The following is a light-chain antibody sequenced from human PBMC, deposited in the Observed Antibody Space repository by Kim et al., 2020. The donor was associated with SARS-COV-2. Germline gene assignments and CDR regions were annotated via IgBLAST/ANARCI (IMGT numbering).Light chain of an antibody. CDR2: EVS. CDR1: SSDVGSYNL. V-gene: IGLV2-23*02. CDR3: CSYAGSYVV. J-gene: IGLJ2*01. Sequence: PGQSITISCTGTSSDVGSYNLVSWYQQHPGKAPKLMIYEVSKRPSGVSNRFSGSKSGNTASLTISGLQAEDEADYYCCSYAGSYVVFGRGTQLTVL.